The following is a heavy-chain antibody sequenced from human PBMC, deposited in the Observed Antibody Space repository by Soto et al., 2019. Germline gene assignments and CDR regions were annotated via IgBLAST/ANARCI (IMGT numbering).Heavy chain of an antibody. CDR2: INPDGGVT. CDR3: ARPYSSSWYGMGY. D-gene: IGHD6-13*01. Sequence: QVQLVQSGTEVKKPGASVKVSCKASGYTFIKYFIHWVRQAPGQGLEWMAIINPDGGVTTYAQKLRGRVTVTSDTSTSTVYMELNTLTSEDTAVYYCARPYSSSWYGMGYWGQGTRVTVSS. V-gene: IGHV1-46*03. J-gene: IGHJ4*02. CDR1: GYTFIKYF.